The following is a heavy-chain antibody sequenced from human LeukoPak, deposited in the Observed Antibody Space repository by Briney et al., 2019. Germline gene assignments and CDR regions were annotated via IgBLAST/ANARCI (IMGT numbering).Heavy chain of an antibody. CDR1: GYTFTSYY. J-gene: IGHJ3*02. CDR3: ARMIHSDAFDI. Sequence: ASVKVSCKASGYTFTSYYMHWVRQAPGQGLEWMGGIIPIFGTANYAQKLQGRVTMTTDTSTSTAYMELRSLRSDDTAVYYCARMIHSDAFDIWGQGTMVTVSS. CDR2: IIPIFGTA. V-gene: IGHV1-18*04. D-gene: IGHD2-15*01.